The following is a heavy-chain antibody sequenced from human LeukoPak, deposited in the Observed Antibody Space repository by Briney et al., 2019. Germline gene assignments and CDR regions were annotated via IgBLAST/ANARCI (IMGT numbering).Heavy chain of an antibody. D-gene: IGHD3-3*01. J-gene: IGHJ3*02. V-gene: IGHV3-23*01. CDR3: AKRLVDGYDFWSGYRAFDI. Sequence: PGGSLRLSCAASGFTFSSYAMSWVRQAPGKGLEWVSAISGSGGSTYYADSVKGRFTISRDNSKDTLYLQMNSLRAEDTAVYYCAKRLVDGYDFWSGYRAFDIWGQGTMVTVSS. CDR2: ISGSGGST. CDR1: GFTFSSYA.